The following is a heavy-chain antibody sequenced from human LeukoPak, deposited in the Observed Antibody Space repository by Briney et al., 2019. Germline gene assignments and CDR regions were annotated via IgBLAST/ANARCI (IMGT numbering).Heavy chain of an antibody. V-gene: IGHV3-23*01. CDR1: GFTFSSYS. Sequence: PGGSLRLSCAASGFTFSSYSLNWVRQAPGKGLEWVSHISSSSSTTYYADSVKGRFTISRDNSKNTLYLQMNSLRAEDTAVYYCAKDVNGEYSSSSVYWGQGTLVTVSS. D-gene: IGHD6-6*01. CDR2: ISSSSSTT. CDR3: AKDVNGEYSSSSVY. J-gene: IGHJ4*02.